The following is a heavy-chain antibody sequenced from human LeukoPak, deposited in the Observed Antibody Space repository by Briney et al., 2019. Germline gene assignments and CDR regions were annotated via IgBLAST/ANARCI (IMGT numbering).Heavy chain of an antibody. CDR2: ISAYNGNT. CDR3: ARTTGITGTTPLDY. Sequence: GASVKVSCKASGYTFTSYGISWVRQAPGQGLEWMGWISAYNGNTNYAQKLQGRVTMTTDTSTSTAYMELWSLRSDDTAVYYCARTTGITGTTPLDYWGQGTLVTVSS. V-gene: IGHV1-18*01. J-gene: IGHJ4*02. D-gene: IGHD1-7*01. CDR1: GYTFTSYG.